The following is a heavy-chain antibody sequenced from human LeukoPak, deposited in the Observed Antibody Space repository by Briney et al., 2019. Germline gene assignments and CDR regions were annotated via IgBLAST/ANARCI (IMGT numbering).Heavy chain of an antibody. D-gene: IGHD3-3*01. V-gene: IGHV4-59*01. CDR2: IYYSGST. CDR1: GGSISSYY. CDR3: ARDGYYDFWSGYYTNNWFDP. J-gene: IGHJ5*02. Sequence: SETLSLTCTVSGGSISSYYWSWIRQPPGKGLEWIGYIYYSGSTNYNPSLKSRVTISVDTSKNQFSLKLSSVTAADTAVYYCARDGYYDFWSGYYTNNWFDPWGQGTLVTVSS.